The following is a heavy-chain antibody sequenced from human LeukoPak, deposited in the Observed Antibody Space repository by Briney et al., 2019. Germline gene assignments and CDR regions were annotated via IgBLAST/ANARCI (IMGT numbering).Heavy chain of an antibody. CDR3: ARAGSAAGGPFDY. Sequence: ASVKVSCKASGGTFSSYAISWVRQAPGQGLEWMGWISGYNGQTNYAEKLQGRVTMTPDTSTSTAFMDLRSLRSDDTAVYYCARAGSAAGGPFDYWGQGTLVTVSS. CDR2: ISGYNGQT. D-gene: IGHD6-13*01. J-gene: IGHJ4*02. CDR1: GGTFSSYA. V-gene: IGHV1-18*01.